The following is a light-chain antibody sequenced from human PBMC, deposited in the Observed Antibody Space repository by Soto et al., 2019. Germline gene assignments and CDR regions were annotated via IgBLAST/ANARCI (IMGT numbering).Light chain of an antibody. Sequence: EIVLKLAPATVSLTTEERATPSSGASQRVRSSYVAAYQRKPVLAHRLLIYDASRRATGIPDRFSGSGSGTELALTLSSLEPEALEVYDCQQRRNWTWWTFCQGT. CDR2: DAS. CDR3: QQRRNWTWWT. J-gene: IGKJ1*01. V-gene: IGKV3D-20*02. CDR1: QRVRSSY.